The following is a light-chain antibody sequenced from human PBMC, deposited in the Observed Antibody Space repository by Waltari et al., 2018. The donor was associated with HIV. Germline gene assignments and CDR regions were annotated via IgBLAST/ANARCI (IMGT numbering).Light chain of an antibody. V-gene: IGKV4-1*01. CDR3: QQYYSLPT. J-gene: IGKJ2*01. CDR2: WAS. Sequence: DIVMTQSPDSLAVSLGERATINCKSSQSVLYTSNNKNFLAWYQQTPGQPPKLLISWASTRESGVPDRFSGSGSETDFTLTISSLQAEDVAVYYCQQYYSLPTFGQGTKLEIK. CDR1: QSVLYTSNNKNF.